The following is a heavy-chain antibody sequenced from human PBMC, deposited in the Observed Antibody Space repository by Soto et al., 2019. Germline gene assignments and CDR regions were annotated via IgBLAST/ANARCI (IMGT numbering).Heavy chain of an antibody. D-gene: IGHD2-2*02. J-gene: IGHJ5*02. CDR3: ARGGIVVVPAAIPWYNWFDP. V-gene: IGHV4-59*01. CDR1: GGSISSYY. Sequence: PSDTLSITCTVSGGSISSYYWSWIRQPPGKGLEWIGYIYYSGSTNYNSSLKSRVTISVDTSKNQFSLKLSSVTAADTAVYYCARGGIVVVPAAIPWYNWFDPWGQGTLVTVSS. CDR2: IYYSGST.